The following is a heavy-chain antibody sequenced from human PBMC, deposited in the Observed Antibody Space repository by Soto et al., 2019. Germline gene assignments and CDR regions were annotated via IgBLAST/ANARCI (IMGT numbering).Heavy chain of an antibody. D-gene: IGHD5-12*01. J-gene: IGHJ4*02. CDR3: ARAAREMATTPHGY. CDR1: GFTFRNFA. Sequence: EVQLVESGGGQVRPGGSLRLSCAVSGFTFRNFAMNWVRQAPGKGLEWVSSISSTGGSIYYAESLEGRFTASRDNAQNFLYLQMNRLRVEGTAVYYCARAAREMATTPHGYWGQGTLVTVSS. V-gene: IGHV3-21*06. CDR2: ISSTGGSI.